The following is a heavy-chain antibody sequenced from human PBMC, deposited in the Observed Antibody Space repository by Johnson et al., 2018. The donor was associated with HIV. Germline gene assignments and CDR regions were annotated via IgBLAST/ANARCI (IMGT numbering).Heavy chain of an antibody. CDR1: RFTFSNYA. J-gene: IGHJ3*02. CDR3: AREDSSGYYGAFDI. Sequence: QVQLVESGGGLVQPGGSLKLSCAASRFTFSNYALHWVRQAPGMGLEWVAVISHDGSNKYYADSVKGLFTISRDNSKNTLYLQMNSLRAEDTAVYYCAREDSSGYYGAFDIWGQGTMVTVSS. D-gene: IGHD3-22*01. CDR2: ISHDGSNK. V-gene: IGHV3-30*14.